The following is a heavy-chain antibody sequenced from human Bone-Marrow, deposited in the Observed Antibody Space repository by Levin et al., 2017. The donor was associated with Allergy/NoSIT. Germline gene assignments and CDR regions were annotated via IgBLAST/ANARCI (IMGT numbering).Heavy chain of an antibody. V-gene: IGHV4-39*02. D-gene: IGHD2-2*01. CDR2: IYSSGNL. Sequence: SETLSLTCSVSGGSISSTTHYWGWIRQPPGKGLEWIGSIYSSGNLYYNPSLKSRLTISVDSSENHFSLELSSVTAAATAVYYCARLPSSTSRFDLSGQEFLVSVSS. CDR1: GGSISSTTHY. CDR3: ARLPSSTSRFDL. J-gene: IGHJ4*02.